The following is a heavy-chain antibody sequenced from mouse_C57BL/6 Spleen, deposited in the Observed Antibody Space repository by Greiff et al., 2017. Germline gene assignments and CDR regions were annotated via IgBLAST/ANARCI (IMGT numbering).Heavy chain of an antibody. CDR2: IYPGDGDT. D-gene: IGHD1-1*01. J-gene: IGHJ4*01. Sequence: VQLQQSGPELVKPGASVKISCKASGYAFSSSWMNWVKQRPGKGLEWIGRIYPGDGDTNYNGKFKGKATLTADKSSSTAYMQLSSLTSEDSAVYVCARWGGSSSYYAMDYWGQGTSVTVSS. CDR1: GYAFSSSW. CDR3: ARWGGSSSYYAMDY. V-gene: IGHV1-82*01.